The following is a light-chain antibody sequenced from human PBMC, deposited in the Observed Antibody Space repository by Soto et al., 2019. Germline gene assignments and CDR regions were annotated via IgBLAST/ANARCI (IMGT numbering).Light chain of an antibody. J-gene: IGLJ1*01. CDR2: DVG. CDR3: SSYTSSSTLYV. CDR1: SSDVGGYDY. Sequence: QSVLTQPASVSGSPGQSITISCTGTSSDVGGYDYVSWYQQYPGKAPKLMISDVGDRPSGVSNRFSVSKSGNTASLTISGLQAEDEADYYCSSYTSSSTLYVFGTGTKVTVL. V-gene: IGLV2-14*01.